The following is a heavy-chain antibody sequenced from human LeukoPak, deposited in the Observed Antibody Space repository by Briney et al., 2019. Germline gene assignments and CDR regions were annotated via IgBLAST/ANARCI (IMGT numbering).Heavy chain of an antibody. D-gene: IGHD4-23*01. CDR2: IGADNANT. J-gene: IGHJ1*01. Sequence: ASVKVSCKASGYTFTSYGISWVRQAPGQGLEWMGWIGADNANTNYEQKLQFRVTMTTDTSTSTAYMELRSLRSDDTAVYYCARDKAVTTEVTQHFQHWGQGTLVTVSS. CDR1: GYTFTSYG. CDR3: ARDKAVTTEVTQHFQH. V-gene: IGHV1-18*01.